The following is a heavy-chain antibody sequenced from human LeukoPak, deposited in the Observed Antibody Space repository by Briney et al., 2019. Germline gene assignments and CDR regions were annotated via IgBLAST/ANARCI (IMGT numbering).Heavy chain of an antibody. J-gene: IGHJ6*03. CDR1: GGTFSSYA. V-gene: IGHV1-69*05. CDR2: IIPIFGTA. CDR3: ARARTMANYYYYYMDV. Sequence: ASVKVSCKASGGTFSSYAISWVRQAPGQGLEWMGGIIPIFGTANYAQKFQGRVTMTRNTSISTAYMELSSLRSEDTAVYYCARARTMANYYYYYMDVWGKGTTVTISS. D-gene: IGHD3-10*01.